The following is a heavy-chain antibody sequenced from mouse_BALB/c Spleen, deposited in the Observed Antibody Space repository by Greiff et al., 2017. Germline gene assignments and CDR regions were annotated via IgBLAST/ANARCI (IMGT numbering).Heavy chain of an antibody. CDR3: TRSGTDY. V-gene: IGHV1S81*02. CDR2: INPSNGGT. D-gene: IGHD4-1*01. J-gene: IGHJ2*01. Sequence: LVESGAELVKPGASVKLSCKASGYTFTSYYMYWVKQRPGQGLEWIGEINPSNGGTNFNEKFKSKATLTVDKSSSTAYMQLSSLTSEDSAVYYCTRSGTDYWGQGTTLTVSS. CDR1: GYTFTSYY.